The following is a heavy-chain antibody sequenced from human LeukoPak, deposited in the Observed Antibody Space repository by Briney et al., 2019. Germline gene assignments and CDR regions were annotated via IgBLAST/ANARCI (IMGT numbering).Heavy chain of an antibody. CDR1: GYTFTSYG. CDR3: ARALGEDYDSSGYYYYMDV. J-gene: IGHJ6*03. CDR2: ISAYNGNT. Sequence: ASVKVSCKASGYTFTSYGISWVRQAPGQGLEWMGWISAYNGNTNYAQKLQGRVTMTTDTSTSTAYMELRRLRSDDTAVYYCARALGEDYDSSGYYYYMDVWGKGTTVTVSS. V-gene: IGHV1-18*01. D-gene: IGHD3-22*01.